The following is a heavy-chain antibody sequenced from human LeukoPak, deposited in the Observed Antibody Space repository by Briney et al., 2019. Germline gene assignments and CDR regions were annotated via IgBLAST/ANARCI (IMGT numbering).Heavy chain of an antibody. Sequence: GGSLRLSCAASGFTFSSYSMNWVRQAPGKGLEWVSSISSSSSYIYYADSVKGRFTISRDNAKNSLYLQMNSLRAEDTAVYYRARSKLFSLLVVPLDYWGQGTLVTVSS. CDR2: ISSSSSYI. V-gene: IGHV3-21*01. CDR3: ARSKLFSLLVVPLDY. D-gene: IGHD2-2*01. J-gene: IGHJ4*02. CDR1: GFTFSSYS.